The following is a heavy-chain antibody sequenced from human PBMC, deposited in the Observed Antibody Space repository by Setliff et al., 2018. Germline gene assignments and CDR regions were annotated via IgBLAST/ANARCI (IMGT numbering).Heavy chain of an antibody. CDR2: INSDGSGT. J-gene: IGHJ4*02. CDR1: GFTFSSHW. Sequence: PGGSLRLSCAASGFTFSSHWMHWVRQGPGKGPVWVSRINSDGSGTSYADSVKGRFTISRDNAKNTLYLQMNSLRAEDTAVYYCARDRSPRYGMVVGATPGSYFDYWGQGTLVTVSS. D-gene: IGHD1-26*01. CDR3: ARDRSPRYGMVVGATPGSYFDY. V-gene: IGHV3-74*01.